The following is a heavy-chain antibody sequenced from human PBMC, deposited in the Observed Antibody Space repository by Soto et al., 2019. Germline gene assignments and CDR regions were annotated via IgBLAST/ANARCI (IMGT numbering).Heavy chain of an antibody. J-gene: IGHJ4*02. CDR3: PRSIYGEVSPHSFAD. CDR1: GGSIDDINSY. CDR2: IHNTGNT. Sequence: QVQLQESGPGLVMPSQTLSLTCAVSGGSIDDINSYWTWIRQSPGRSPEWIGYIHNTGNTFYSPPLKGRLAISIDRSKTHFPLTLSAVIAADPAFYYCPRSIYGEVSPHSFADWGRGPLVPFPP. D-gene: IGHD3-3*02. V-gene: IGHV4-30-4*01.